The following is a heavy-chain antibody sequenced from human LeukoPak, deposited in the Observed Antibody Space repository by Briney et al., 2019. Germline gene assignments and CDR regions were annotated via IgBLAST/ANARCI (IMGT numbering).Heavy chain of an antibody. V-gene: IGHV3-21*01. CDR1: AFTLSSYN. Sequence: PGGSLRLSCEASAFTLSSYNMNWVRQAPGKGLEWISSISSGSTYMNYADSVKGRFTISRDNAKNSLYLEMNSLRAEDTAVYYCARDADDGFDPWGQGTLVTVSS. J-gene: IGHJ5*02. CDR3: ARDADDGFDP. CDR2: ISSGSTYM.